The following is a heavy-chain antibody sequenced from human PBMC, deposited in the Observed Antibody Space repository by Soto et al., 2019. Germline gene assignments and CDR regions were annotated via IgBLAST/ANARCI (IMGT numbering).Heavy chain of an antibody. D-gene: IGHD3-10*01. CDR3: ATSFHYGSGSHYWFDY. Sequence: SVKVSCKASGGTFSSYTISWVRQAPGQGLEWMGRIIPILGIANYAQKFQGRVTITADKSMSTAYMELSSLRSEDTAVYYCATSFHYGSGSHYWFDYRGQGTSVTVSS. J-gene: IGHJ4*02. CDR2: IIPILGIA. V-gene: IGHV1-69*02. CDR1: GGTFSSYT.